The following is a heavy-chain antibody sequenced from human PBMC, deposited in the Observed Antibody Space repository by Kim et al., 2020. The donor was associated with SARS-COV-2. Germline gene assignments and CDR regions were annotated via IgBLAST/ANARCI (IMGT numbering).Heavy chain of an antibody. CDR2: ISGSGGNT. CDR3: ARTRGKAAAGRNYYFDY. V-gene: IGHV3-23*01. CDR1: GFTFSTYA. D-gene: IGHD6-13*01. Sequence: GGSLRLSCAVSGFTFSTYAMSWVRQAPGKGLEWVSLISGSGGNTYYADSVKGRFIISRDNSKNTLYLQMNSLRAEDMAVYYCARTRGKAAAGRNYYFDYWGQGTLVTVPS. J-gene: IGHJ4*02.